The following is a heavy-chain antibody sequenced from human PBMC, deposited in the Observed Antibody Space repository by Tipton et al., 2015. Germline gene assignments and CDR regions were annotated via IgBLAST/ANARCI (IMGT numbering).Heavy chain of an antibody. V-gene: IGHV1-18*01. Sequence: QSGPEVKKPGASVKVSCKASGYIFGSYGISWVRQAPGQGLEWMAWISVYNGYTNYAQKVQGRVTMTIDRSTSTAYMELRSLRSDDTAMYYCARSSRYSGYDSYGMDVWGQGTTVTVSS. J-gene: IGHJ6*02. CDR1: GYIFGSYG. CDR2: ISVYNGYT. CDR3: ARSSRYSGYDSYGMDV. D-gene: IGHD5-12*01.